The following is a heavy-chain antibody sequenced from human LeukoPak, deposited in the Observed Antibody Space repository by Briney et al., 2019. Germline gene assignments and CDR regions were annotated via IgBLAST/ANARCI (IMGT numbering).Heavy chain of an antibody. CDR1: GYSFKDYW. Sequence: GEPLKISCEGSGYSFKDYWIGWVRQMPGKGLEWMWIIFPGDSEAKYGPSFGGRVTMSVDKSINTAYVQWTTLQASDSAMYFCARVGRDKYGYLDGFDVWGQGTLVTVSS. CDR3: ARVGRDKYGYLDGFDV. V-gene: IGHV5-51*01. CDR2: IFPGDSEA. J-gene: IGHJ3*01. D-gene: IGHD5-18*01.